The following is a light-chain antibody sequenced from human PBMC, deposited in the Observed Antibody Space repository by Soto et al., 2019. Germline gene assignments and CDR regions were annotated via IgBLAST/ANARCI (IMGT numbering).Light chain of an antibody. CDR2: DTS. V-gene: IGKV1-5*01. CDR3: QQYNTYPWT. CDR1: QSLSSW. J-gene: IGKJ1*01. Sequence: DIQMTQSPSSLSASIGDRVTITCRASQSLSSWLAWYQKKPDKGPQLLISDTSRLEAVVPSRFSGSGSGAHFYLTIRRLQPDDSEIYFCQQYNTYPWTFGQGTTVAIK.